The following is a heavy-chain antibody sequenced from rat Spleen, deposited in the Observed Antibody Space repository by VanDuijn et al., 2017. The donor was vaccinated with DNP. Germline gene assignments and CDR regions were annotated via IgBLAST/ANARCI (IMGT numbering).Heavy chain of an antibody. J-gene: IGHJ2*01. CDR1: GFTFSNFD. CDR2: ISHDGGGT. V-gene: IGHV5-20*01. D-gene: IGHD1-11*01. CDR3: TTDFERGY. Sequence: EVQLVKSGGGLVQPGKSLKLSCAASGFTFSNFDMAWVRQAPTKGLEWVASISHDGGGTFYGDSVKGRFTISRDNAKSTLYLQMDSLRSEDTATYYCTTDFERGYWGQGVMVTVSS.